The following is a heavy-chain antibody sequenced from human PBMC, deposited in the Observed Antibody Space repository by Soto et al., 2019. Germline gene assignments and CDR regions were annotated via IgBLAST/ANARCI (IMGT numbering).Heavy chain of an antibody. D-gene: IGHD2-8*01. Sequence: GASVKVSCKASGYTFTSYDISWVRQATGQGLEWMGWINPNSGNTNYAQKFQGRVTMTRNTSISTAYMELSRLRSDDTAVYYCAREYGDADYYYGMDVWGQGTTVTVSS. V-gene: IGHV1-8*01. CDR2: INPNSGNT. CDR3: AREYGDADYYYGMDV. CDR1: GYTFTSYD. J-gene: IGHJ6*02.